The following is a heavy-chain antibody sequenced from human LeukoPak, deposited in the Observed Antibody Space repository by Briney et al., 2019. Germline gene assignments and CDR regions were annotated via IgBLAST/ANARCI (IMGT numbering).Heavy chain of an antibody. D-gene: IGHD5/OR15-5a*01. CDR2: IDWNGGST. Sequence: GGSLRLSCAASGFTFDDYGMSWVRQAPGKGLEWVSGIDWNGGSTGYADSVKGRFSISRDNAKKSLYLQMNSLRAEDTAVYYCARDSTISLWFDPWGQGTLVTVSS. CDR3: ARDSTISLWFDP. CDR1: GFTFDDYG. J-gene: IGHJ5*02. V-gene: IGHV3-20*04.